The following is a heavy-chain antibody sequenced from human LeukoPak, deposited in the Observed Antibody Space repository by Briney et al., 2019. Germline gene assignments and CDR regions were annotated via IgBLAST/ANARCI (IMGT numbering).Heavy chain of an antibody. Sequence: PSETLSLTCTVSGGSISSSSYYWSWIRQPPGKGLEWIGEINHSGSTNYNPSLKSRVTISVDTSKNQFSLKLSSVTAADTAVYYCARGPTVVQRGRAFDIWGQGTMVTVSS. V-gene: IGHV4-39*07. D-gene: IGHD4-23*01. CDR2: INHSGST. CDR1: GGSISSSSYY. J-gene: IGHJ3*02. CDR3: ARGPTVVQRGRAFDI.